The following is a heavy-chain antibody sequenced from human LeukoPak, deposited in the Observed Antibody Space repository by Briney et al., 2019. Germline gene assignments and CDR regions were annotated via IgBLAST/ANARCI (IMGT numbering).Heavy chain of an antibody. CDR2: IIPILGIA. Sequence: SVKVSCKASGGTFSSYAISWVRQASGQGLEWMGRIIPILGIANYAQKFQGRVTITADKSTSTAYMELSSLRSEDTAVYYCARDVSGSYLYFDYWGQGTLVTVSS. V-gene: IGHV1-69*04. D-gene: IGHD1-26*01. CDR1: GGTFSSYA. J-gene: IGHJ4*02. CDR3: ARDVSGSYLYFDY.